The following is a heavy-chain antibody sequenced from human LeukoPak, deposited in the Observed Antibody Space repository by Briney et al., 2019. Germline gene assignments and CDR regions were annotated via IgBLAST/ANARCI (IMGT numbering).Heavy chain of an antibody. J-gene: IGHJ4*02. CDR1: GFTFSSYA. D-gene: IGHD1-26*01. CDR3: AREEEGELPDY. CDR2: TSTNGGST. V-gene: IGHV3-23*01. Sequence: GGSLRLSCEASGFTFSSYAMSWVRQAPGKGLEWVSGTSTNGGSTSYADSVKGRLTISRDNSKNTLYLQVNSLRPEDTAVYFCAREEEGELPDYWGQGTQVTVSS.